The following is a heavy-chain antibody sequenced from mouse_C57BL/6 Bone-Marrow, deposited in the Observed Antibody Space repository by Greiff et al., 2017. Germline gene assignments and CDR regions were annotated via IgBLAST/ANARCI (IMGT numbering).Heavy chain of an antibody. D-gene: IGHD3-2*02. CDR2: IWGVGST. CDR3: ASSPRSSSGLFAY. J-gene: IGHJ3*01. CDR1: GFSLTSYG. V-gene: IGHV2-6*01. Sequence: VKLMESGPGLVAPSQSLSITCTVSGFSLTSYGVDWVRQSPGKGLEWLGVIWGVGSTNYNSALKSRLSISKDNSKSQVFLKMNSQQTDDTAMYYCASSPRSSSGLFAYWGQGTLVTVSA.